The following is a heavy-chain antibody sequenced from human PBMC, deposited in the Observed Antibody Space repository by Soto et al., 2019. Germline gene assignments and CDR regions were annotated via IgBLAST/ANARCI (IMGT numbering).Heavy chain of an antibody. Sequence: PGGSLRLSCAASGFTFSSYSMNWVRQAPGKGLEWVSSITSGGGFIYYADSVKGRFTVSRDNAENSLYLQMHSLRADDTAVYYCTRELELGYWGQGTLVTVSS. CDR1: GFTFSSYS. D-gene: IGHD1-7*01. CDR3: TRELELGY. V-gene: IGHV3-21*01. J-gene: IGHJ4*02. CDR2: ITSGGGFI.